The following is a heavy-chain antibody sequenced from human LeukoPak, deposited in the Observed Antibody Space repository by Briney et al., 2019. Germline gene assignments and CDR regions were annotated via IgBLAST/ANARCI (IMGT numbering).Heavy chain of an antibody. CDR2: ISSSSSYI. J-gene: IGHJ6*02. CDR1: GFTFSSYS. D-gene: IGHD1-7*01. V-gene: IGHV3-21*01. CDR3: AREELWQLDYGMDV. Sequence: GGSLRLSCAASGFTFSSYSMNWVRQAPGKGLEWVSSISSSSSYIYYADSVKGRFTISRDNAKNSLYLQMNSLRAEDTAVYYCAREELWQLDYGMDVWGQGTTVTVSS.